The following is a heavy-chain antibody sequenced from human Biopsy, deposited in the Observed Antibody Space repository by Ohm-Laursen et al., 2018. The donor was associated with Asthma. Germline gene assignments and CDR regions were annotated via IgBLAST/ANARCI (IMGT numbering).Heavy chain of an antibody. CDR3: ARFKRGYSYGYAGVFDY. CDR2: ISGSGGST. Sequence: SLRLSCAASGFTFSSYAMSWVRQAPGKGLEWVSAISGSGGSTYYADSVKGRFTISRDNAKNLLFLQMNSLRAEDTAVYYCARFKRGYSYGYAGVFDYWGQGTLVTVSS. V-gene: IGHV3-23*01. J-gene: IGHJ4*02. CDR1: GFTFSSYA. D-gene: IGHD5-18*01.